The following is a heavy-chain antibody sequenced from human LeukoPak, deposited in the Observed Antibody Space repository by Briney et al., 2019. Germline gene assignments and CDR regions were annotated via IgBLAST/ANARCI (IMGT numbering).Heavy chain of an antibody. D-gene: IGHD4-17*01. V-gene: IGHV3-23*01. J-gene: IGHJ3*02. CDR2: ISGSGGST. Sequence: TGGSLRLSCAASGFTFSSYAMSWVRQAPGKGLEWVSAISGSGGSTYYADSVKGRFTISRDKSKNTLYLQMNSLRAEDTAIYYCAKVSTYGDDYHDAFDIWGQGTMVTVSS. CDR1: GFTFSSYA. CDR3: AKVSTYGDDYHDAFDI.